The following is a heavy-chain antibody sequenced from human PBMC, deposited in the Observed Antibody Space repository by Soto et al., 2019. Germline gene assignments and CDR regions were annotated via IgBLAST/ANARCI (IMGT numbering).Heavy chain of an antibody. V-gene: IGHV4-34*01. D-gene: IGHD2-8*02. CDR1: GGSFSGYY. CDR2: VNHSGST. CDR3: AGTVPTYGFDV. Sequence: QVQLQQWGAGLLKPSETLSLTCAVYGGSFSGYYWSWIRQPPGKGLEWIGEVNHSGSTTYTSSLKSRLTIYVDTASNQFSLRLTSATAADTAVYFCAGTVPTYGFDVWGPGTLVIVSS. J-gene: IGHJ3*01.